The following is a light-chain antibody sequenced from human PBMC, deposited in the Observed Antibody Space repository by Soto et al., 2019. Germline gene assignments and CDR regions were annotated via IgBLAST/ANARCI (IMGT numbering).Light chain of an antibody. Sequence: QSALTQPPSASGSPRQSVTISCTGTSIDVGGYNYVSWYQHHPGKAPKLMIYGVNKRPSGVPDRFSGSKSGNTASLTVSGLQAEDEADYYCSSYAGSNNFVVFGGGTQLTVL. V-gene: IGLV2-8*01. CDR1: SIDVGGYNY. J-gene: IGLJ2*01. CDR3: SSYAGSNNFVV. CDR2: GVN.